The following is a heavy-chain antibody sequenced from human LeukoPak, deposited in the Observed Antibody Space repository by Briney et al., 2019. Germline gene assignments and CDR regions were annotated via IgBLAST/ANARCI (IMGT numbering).Heavy chain of an antibody. Sequence: SETLSLTCTVSGNSISNYYWSWIRQPPGKGLEWIGYIFYSGSTNYNPSLKSRVTISVDTSKNQFSLNLSSVTAADTAVYYCARGNSYYDSSDYFPWESFQHWGQGTLVTVSS. CDR2: IFYSGST. CDR1: GNSISNYY. V-gene: IGHV4-59*01. J-gene: IGHJ1*01. D-gene: IGHD3-22*01. CDR3: ARGNSYYDSSDYFPWESFQH.